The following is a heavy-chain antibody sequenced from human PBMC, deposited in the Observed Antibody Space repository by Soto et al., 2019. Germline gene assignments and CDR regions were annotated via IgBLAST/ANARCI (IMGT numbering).Heavy chain of an antibody. J-gene: IGHJ5*01. D-gene: IGHD5-12*01. CDR2: IYYSGNT. CDR1: GDSVTSGDYY. Sequence: PSETLSLTCTVSGDSVTSGDYYWSWIRQPPGKGLEWIGYIYYSGNTDYNPSLKSRVAISLDTSHNQFSLKLSSVTAADTAVYFCARIPVDIYMTSWFDPWGQGTLVTVSS. V-gene: IGHV4-61*08. CDR3: ARIPVDIYMTSWFDP.